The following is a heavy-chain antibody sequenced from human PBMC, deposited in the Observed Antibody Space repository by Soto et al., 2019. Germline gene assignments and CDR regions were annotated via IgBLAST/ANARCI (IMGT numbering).Heavy chain of an antibody. CDR2: ISYDGSNK. J-gene: IGHJ3*02. D-gene: IGHD3-22*01. CDR1: GFTFSSYG. Sequence: PGGSLRLSCAASGFTFSSYGMHWVRQAPGKGLEWVAVISYDGSNKYYADSVKGRFTISRDNSKNTLYLQMNSLRAEDTAVYYCAKDGMWWYYYDSSAPDAFDIWGQGTMVTVSS. V-gene: IGHV3-30*18. CDR3: AKDGMWWYYYDSSAPDAFDI.